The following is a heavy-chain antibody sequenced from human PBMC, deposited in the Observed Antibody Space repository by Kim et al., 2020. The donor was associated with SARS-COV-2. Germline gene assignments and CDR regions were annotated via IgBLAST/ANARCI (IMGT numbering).Heavy chain of an antibody. J-gene: IGHJ4*02. Sequence: GGSLRLSCAASGFTFSKFGQWVRQAPGKGLEWVAVMSYDEDSKYYGDSVKGRFIISRDNSKNMMFLQMNSLRAEDTGVNYCAAGGGWLSDYWSQGTLVAVSS. D-gene: IGHD3-9*01. CDR1: GFTFSKFG. CDR2: MSYDEDSK. V-gene: IGHV3-33*05. CDR3: AAGGGWLSDY.